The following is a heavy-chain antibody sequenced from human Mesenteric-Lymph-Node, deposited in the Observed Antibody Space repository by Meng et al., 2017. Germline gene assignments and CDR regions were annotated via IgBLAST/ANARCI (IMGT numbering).Heavy chain of an antibody. D-gene: IGHD1-26*01. Sequence: ASVKVSCKASGYTFTSYAMNWVRQAPGQGLEWMGWINTNTGDPTYAQGFTGRFVFSLDTSVSTAYLQISSLKAEDTAVYYCARSPIEDNSGSYFLLSDIDYWGQGTLVTVSS. CDR1: GYTFTSYA. J-gene: IGHJ4*02. CDR2: INTNTGDP. CDR3: ARSPIEDNSGSYFLLSDIDY. V-gene: IGHV7-4-1*02.